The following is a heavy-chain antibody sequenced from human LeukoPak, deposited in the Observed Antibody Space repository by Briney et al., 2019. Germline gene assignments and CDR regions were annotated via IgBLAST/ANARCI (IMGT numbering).Heavy chain of an antibody. Sequence: GGSLRLSCAASGFTFSSYAMSWVRQAPGKGLEWASTLVGSGFAIYYSDSVKGRFTISRDNSKNTLYLQMNSLGAEDTAVYYCARSTLNYGSFNFDYWGQGTLVTVSS. J-gene: IGHJ4*02. D-gene: IGHD4-17*01. V-gene: IGHV3-23*01. CDR2: LVGSGFAI. CDR3: ARSTLNYGSFNFDY. CDR1: GFTFSSYA.